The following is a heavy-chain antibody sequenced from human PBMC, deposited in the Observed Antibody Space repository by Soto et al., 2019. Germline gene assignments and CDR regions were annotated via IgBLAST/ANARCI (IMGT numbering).Heavy chain of an antibody. CDR3: ARVDNWSDLPYYYYGMDV. CDR1: GGSISSGDYY. Sequence: QVQLQESGPGLVKPSQTLSLTCTVSGGSISSGDYYWSWIRQPPGKGLEWIGYIYYSGSTYYNPSLKSRVTISVDTSKNQFSLKLSSVTAADTAVYYCARVDNWSDLPYYYYGMDVWGQETTVTVSS. CDR2: IYYSGST. D-gene: IGHD1-1*01. V-gene: IGHV4-30-4*01. J-gene: IGHJ6*02.